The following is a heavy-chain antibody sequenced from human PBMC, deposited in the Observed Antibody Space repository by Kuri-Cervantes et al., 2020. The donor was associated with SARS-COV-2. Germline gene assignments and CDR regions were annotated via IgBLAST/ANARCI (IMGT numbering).Heavy chain of an antibody. CDR3: ARDGTAGGSYNWFDP. Sequence: GESLKISCAASGFAFGDYYMSWIRQAPGKGLEWVSYVSHSGTIIYQADSVKGRFTISRDNAKNSLYLQMNSLRGKDTAVYYCARDGTAGGSYNWFDPWGQGTLVTVSS. D-gene: IGHD1-26*01. CDR1: GFAFGDYY. CDR2: VSHSGTII. J-gene: IGHJ5*02. V-gene: IGHV3-11*01.